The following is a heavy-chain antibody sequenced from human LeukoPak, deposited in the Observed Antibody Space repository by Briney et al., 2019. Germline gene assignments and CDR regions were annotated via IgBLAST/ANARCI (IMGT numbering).Heavy chain of an antibody. CDR3: ARGNCVEDCYYDY. Sequence: GGSLRLSCAASGFTFSGYWMNWVRQAPGKGLEWVANINQDGSEKYYVASVKGRFTTSRDNAKNSLYLQMNSLRAEDTAVYYCARGNCVEDCYYDYWGQGTQVTVSS. J-gene: IGHJ4*02. D-gene: IGHD2-21*02. CDR1: GFTFSGYW. CDR2: INQDGSEK. V-gene: IGHV3-7*01.